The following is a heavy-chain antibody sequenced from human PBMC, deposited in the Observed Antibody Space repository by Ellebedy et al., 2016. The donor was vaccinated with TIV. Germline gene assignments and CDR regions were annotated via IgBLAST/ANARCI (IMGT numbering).Heavy chain of an antibody. CDR2: ISNTGSRT. CDR1: GFTFSSYA. Sequence: GESLKISCAASGFTFSSYAMSWVRQAPGKGLEWVSTISNTGSRTYYADSVEGRFIISRDNSKKTLYLQMNSLRAEDKAIYYCEKGRGGSSDSSAPRYYFDYWGLGTLVTVSS. J-gene: IGHJ4*02. CDR3: EKGRGGSSDSSAPRYYFDY. D-gene: IGHD3-22*01. V-gene: IGHV3-23*01.